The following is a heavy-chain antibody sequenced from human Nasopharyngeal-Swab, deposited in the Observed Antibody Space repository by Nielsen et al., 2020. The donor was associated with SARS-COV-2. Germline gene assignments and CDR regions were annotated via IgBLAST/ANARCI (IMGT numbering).Heavy chain of an antibody. Sequence: PGKGLEWVSGISWNSGSIGYADSVKGRFTISRDNAKNSLYLQMNGLRAEDTALYYCAKVVAAHYYYYGMDVWGQGTTVTVSS. D-gene: IGHD2-15*01. V-gene: IGHV3-9*01. CDR2: ISWNSGSI. J-gene: IGHJ6*02. CDR3: AKVVAAHYYYYGMDV.